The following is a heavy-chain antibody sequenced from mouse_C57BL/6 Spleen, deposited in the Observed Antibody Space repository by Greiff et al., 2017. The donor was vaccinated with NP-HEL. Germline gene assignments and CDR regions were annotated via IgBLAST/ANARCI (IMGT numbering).Heavy chain of an antibody. Sequence: VKLMESGAELVKPGASVKISCKASGYAFSSYWMNWVKQRPGKGLEWIGQIYPGDGDTNYNGKFKGKATLTADKSSSTAYMQLSSLTSEDSAVYFCARRSSGYGYAMDYWGQGTSVTVSS. CDR3: ARRSSGYGYAMDY. D-gene: IGHD3-2*02. CDR2: IYPGDGDT. CDR1: GYAFSSYW. V-gene: IGHV1-80*01. J-gene: IGHJ4*01.